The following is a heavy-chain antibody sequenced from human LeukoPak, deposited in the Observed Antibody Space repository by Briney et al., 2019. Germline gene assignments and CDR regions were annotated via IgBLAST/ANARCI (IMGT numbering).Heavy chain of an antibody. D-gene: IGHD5-12*01. Sequence: PGGSLRLSCAASGFTFSSYGMHWVRQAPGKGLEGVAFIRYDESNKYYADSVKGRFTISRDNSKNTLYLQMNSLRAEDTAVYYCAKDNSGYEIVAWGQGTLVTVSS. J-gene: IGHJ5*02. V-gene: IGHV3-30*02. CDR3: AKDNSGYEIVA. CDR2: IRYDESNK. CDR1: GFTFSSYG.